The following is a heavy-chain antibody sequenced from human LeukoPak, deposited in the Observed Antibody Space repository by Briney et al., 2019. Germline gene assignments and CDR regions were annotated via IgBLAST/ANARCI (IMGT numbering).Heavy chain of an antibody. CDR3: ARDMPYGVDY. CDR2: ISAHNGYT. V-gene: IGHV1-18*01. J-gene: IGHJ4*02. Sequence: ASVKVSCKASGYPFTSYGISWVRQAPGQGLEWMGWISAHNGYTNYAQKLQGRVTMTTDTSTSTVYMGLRSLTSDDTAVYYCARDMPYGVDYWGRGTLVTVSS. D-gene: IGHD4-17*01. CDR1: GYPFTSYG.